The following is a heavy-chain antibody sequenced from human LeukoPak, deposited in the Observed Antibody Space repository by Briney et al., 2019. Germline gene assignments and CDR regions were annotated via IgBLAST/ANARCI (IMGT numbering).Heavy chain of an antibody. CDR2: INSNGSRT. J-gene: IGHJ4*02. Sequence: GGSVRLSCAASGFTFEKYYMHWVRQAPGKGLVWVSSINSNGSRTNYADSSIGCVTVFRDNAKNTLFLQMNRLRAEQTAVYYCARDVNGASTSWAYYFDYGGQGNLVTVSS. CDR3: ARDVNGASTSWAYYFDY. CDR1: GFTFEKYY. V-gene: IGHV3-74*01. D-gene: IGHD2-8*01.